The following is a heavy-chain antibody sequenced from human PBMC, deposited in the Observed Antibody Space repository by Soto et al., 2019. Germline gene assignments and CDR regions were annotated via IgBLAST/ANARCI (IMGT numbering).Heavy chain of an antibody. CDR1: GGSISSSSYY. D-gene: IGHD3-9*01. CDR2: IYYSGST. J-gene: IGHJ4*02. V-gene: IGHV4-39*01. Sequence: QLQLQESGPGLVKPSETLSLTCTVSGGSISSSSYYWGWIRQPPGKGLEWIGSIYYSGSTYYNPSLKSRVTISVDTSKNQFSLKLSSVTAADTAVYYCARQMYDILTEESGFDYWGQGTLVTVSS. CDR3: ARQMYDILTEESGFDY.